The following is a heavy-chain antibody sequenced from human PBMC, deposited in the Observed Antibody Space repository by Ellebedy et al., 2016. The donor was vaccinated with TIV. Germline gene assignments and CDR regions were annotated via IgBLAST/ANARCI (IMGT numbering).Heavy chain of an antibody. Sequence: GGSLRLSXAASGFALSSYAMHWVRQAPGKGLAWVSYIGSSSTTIYYADSVKGRFTVSRDNAKNSLYLQLNSLSAEDTAVYYCAREIFLWSLGNYYYGMDVWGHGTTVIVSS. CDR2: IGSSSTTI. D-gene: IGHD3-10*01. CDR1: GFALSSYA. J-gene: IGHJ6*02. CDR3: AREIFLWSLGNYYYGMDV. V-gene: IGHV3-48*04.